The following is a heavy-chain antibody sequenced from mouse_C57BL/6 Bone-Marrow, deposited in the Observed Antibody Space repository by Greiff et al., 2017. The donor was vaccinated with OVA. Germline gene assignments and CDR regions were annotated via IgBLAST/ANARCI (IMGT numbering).Heavy chain of an antibody. Sequence: QVQLQQPGAELVKPGASVKLSCKASGYTFTSYWMQWVKQRPGQGLEWIGEIDPSDSYTNYNQKFKGKATLTVDTSSSTAYMQLSSLTSEDSAVYYSARYDYDAMDYWGQGTSVTVSS. J-gene: IGHJ4*01. V-gene: IGHV1-50*01. CDR2: IDPSDSYT. CDR3: ARYDYDAMDY. CDR1: GYTFTSYW.